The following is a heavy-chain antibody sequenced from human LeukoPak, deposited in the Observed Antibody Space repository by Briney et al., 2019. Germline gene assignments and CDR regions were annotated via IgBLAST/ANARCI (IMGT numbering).Heavy chain of an antibody. D-gene: IGHD6-19*01. V-gene: IGHV4-34*01. CDR2: INHSGST. J-gene: IGHJ4*02. CDR1: GGSFSGYY. Sequence: PSETLSLTCAVYGGSFSGYYWSWIRQPPGKGLEWIGEINHSGSTKYNPSLKSRVTISVDTSKNQFSLKLSSVTAADTAVYYCARAPGYNSGWYGARGTSRYFDYWGQGTLVTVSS. CDR3: ARAPGYNSGWYGARGTSRYFDY.